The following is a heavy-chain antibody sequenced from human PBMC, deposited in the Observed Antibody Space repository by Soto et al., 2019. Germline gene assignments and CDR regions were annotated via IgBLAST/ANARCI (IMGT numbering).Heavy chain of an antibody. Sequence: QVQLVESGGGVVQPGRSLRLSCAASGFTFSSYGMHWVRQAPGKGLEWVAVIWYDGSNKYYADSVKGRFTNSRDNSKNTPYLQMTSLRAEDTAVYYCARDGYCSGGSCYSVPVFDYWGQGTLVTVSS. V-gene: IGHV3-33*01. CDR1: GFTFSSYG. CDR3: ARDGYCSGGSCYSVPVFDY. J-gene: IGHJ4*02. CDR2: IWYDGSNK. D-gene: IGHD2-15*01.